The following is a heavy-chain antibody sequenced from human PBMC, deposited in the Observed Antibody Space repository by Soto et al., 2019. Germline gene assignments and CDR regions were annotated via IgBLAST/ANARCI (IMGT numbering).Heavy chain of an antibody. CDR3: AGLIYDILTGYYVDY. CDR2: IYHSGST. V-gene: IGHV4-4*02. J-gene: IGHJ4*02. CDR1: GGSISSSNW. D-gene: IGHD3-9*01. Sequence: SETLSLTCAVSGGSISSSNWWSWVRQPPGKGLEWIGEIYHSGSTNYNPSLKSRVTISVDKSKNQFSLKLSSVTAADTAVYYCAGLIYDILTGYYVDYWGQGTLVTVSS.